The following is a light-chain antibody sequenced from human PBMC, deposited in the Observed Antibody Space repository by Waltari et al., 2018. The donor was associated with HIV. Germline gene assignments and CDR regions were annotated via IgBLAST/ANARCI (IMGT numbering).Light chain of an antibody. CDR3: QQSYSTPYT. V-gene: IGKV1-39*01. CDR1: QSISSY. CDR2: GAS. Sequence: DIQMTQYPSSLSAAVGDGVTITCRATQSISSYLNWYQQKLGSAPKLLIYGASTLQSGVPSRISGSGSGTDFTLTINNLQPEDFAIYYCQQSYSTPYTFGQGTKVEIK. J-gene: IGKJ2*01.